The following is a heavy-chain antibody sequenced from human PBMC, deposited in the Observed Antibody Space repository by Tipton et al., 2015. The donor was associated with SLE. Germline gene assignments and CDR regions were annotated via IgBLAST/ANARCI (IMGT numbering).Heavy chain of an antibody. D-gene: IGHD2-2*01. CDR3: AREEYCSSTSCLYYYYGMDV. CDR2: IYTSGST. CDR1: GGSISSYY. Sequence: TLSLTCTVSGGSISSYYWSWIRQPAGKGLEWIGRIYTSGSTNYNPSLKSRVTISVDTSKNQFSLKLSSVTAADTAVYYCAREEYCSSTSCLYYYYGMDVWGQGTTVTVSS. J-gene: IGHJ6*02. V-gene: IGHV4-4*07.